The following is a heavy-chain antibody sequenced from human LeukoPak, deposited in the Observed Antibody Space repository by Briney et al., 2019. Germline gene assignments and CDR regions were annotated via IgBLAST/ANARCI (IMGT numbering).Heavy chain of an antibody. V-gene: IGHV4-59*01. CDR1: GGSISSYY. J-gene: IGHJ6*03. CDR3: ARGRDGYNYGHYYYYMDV. CDR2: IYYSGST. Sequence: SETLSLTCTVSGGSISSYYWSWIRQPPGKGLGWIGYIYYSGSTNYNPSLKSRVTISVDTSKNQFSLKLSSVTAADTAVYYCARGRDGYNYGHYYYYMDVWGKGTTVTVSS. D-gene: IGHD5-24*01.